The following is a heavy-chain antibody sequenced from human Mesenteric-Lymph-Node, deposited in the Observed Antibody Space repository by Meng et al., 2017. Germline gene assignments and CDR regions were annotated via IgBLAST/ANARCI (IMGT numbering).Heavy chain of an antibody. D-gene: IGHD1-26*01. CDR2: IYYSGST. J-gene: IGHJ5*02. V-gene: IGHV4-30-4*08. CDR1: GGSISSGGYY. CDR3: ARGQRSYSGSYPEWFDP. Sequence: QVQLQESGPGLVKPSQTLSLTCTVSGGSISSGGYYWSWIRQHPGKGLEWIGCIYYSGSTYYNPSLKGRVTISVDTSKNQFSLNLSSVTAADTAVYYCARGQRSYSGSYPEWFDPWGQGTLVTVSS.